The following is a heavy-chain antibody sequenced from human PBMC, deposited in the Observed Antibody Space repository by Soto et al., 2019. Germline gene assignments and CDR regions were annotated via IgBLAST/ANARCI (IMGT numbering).Heavy chain of an antibody. CDR1: GGTFSSYA. V-gene: IGHV1-69*13. D-gene: IGHD4-17*01. CDR2: IIPIFGTA. CDR3: ARGPTVTTVFYYYYGMDV. Sequence: SVKVSCKASGGTFSSYAISWVRQAPGQGLEWMGGIIPIFGTANYAQKFQGRVTITADESTSTAYMELSSLRSEDTAVYYCARGPTVTTVFYYYYGMDVWGQGTTVTVSS. J-gene: IGHJ6*02.